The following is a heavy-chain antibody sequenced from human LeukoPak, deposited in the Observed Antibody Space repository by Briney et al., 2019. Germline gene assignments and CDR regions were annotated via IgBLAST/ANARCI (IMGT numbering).Heavy chain of an antibody. CDR3: ARDNGAGNTNPYFDY. V-gene: IGHV4-31*03. CDR2: IYYSGST. D-gene: IGHD1-1*01. CDR1: GGSISSGGYY. J-gene: IGHJ4*02. Sequence: SKTLSLTCTVSGGSISSGGYYWSWIRQHPGKGLEWIGYIYYSGSTYYNPSLKSRVTISVDTSRNQFSLKLSSVTAADTAVYCCARDNGAGNTNPYFDYWGQGTLVTVSS.